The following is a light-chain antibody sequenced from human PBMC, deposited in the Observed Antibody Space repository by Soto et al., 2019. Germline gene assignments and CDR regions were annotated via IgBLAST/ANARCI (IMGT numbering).Light chain of an antibody. J-gene: IGKJ1*01. Sequence: EIVLTQSPGPLSLSPGERATLSCRASQSVSSNYLAWYQQKPGQAPRLLIYGASSRATGIPDRFSGSGSGTDFTLTISRLEPEDFAVYYCQQYGSSRTLGQGTKVDIK. CDR1: QSVSSNY. CDR3: QQYGSSRT. V-gene: IGKV3-20*01. CDR2: GAS.